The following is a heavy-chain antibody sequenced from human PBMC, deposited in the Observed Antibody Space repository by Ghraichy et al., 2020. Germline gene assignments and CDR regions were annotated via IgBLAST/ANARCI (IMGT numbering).Heavy chain of an antibody. CDR2: IKQDGSEK. CDR1: GFTFSSYW. Sequence: GGSLRLSCAASGFTFSSYWMSWVRQAPGKGLEWVANIKQDGSEKYYVDSVKGRFTISRDNAKNSLYLQMNSLRAEDTAVYYCARAYYDSSGYYHSPFDYWGQGTLVTVSS. V-gene: IGHV3-7*04. D-gene: IGHD3-22*01. J-gene: IGHJ4*02. CDR3: ARAYYDSSGYYHSPFDY.